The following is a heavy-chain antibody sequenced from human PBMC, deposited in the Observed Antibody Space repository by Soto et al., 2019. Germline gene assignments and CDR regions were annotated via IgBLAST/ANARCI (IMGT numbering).Heavy chain of an antibody. CDR3: ASKNYDFWSCSGY. Sequence: QVQLVESGGGVVQPGRSLRLSCAASVFTFSSYAMHWVRQAPGKGLEWVAVISYDGSNKYYADSVKGRFTISRDNSKNTLYLQMNSLRAEDTAVYYCASKNYDFWSCSGYWGQGTLVTVSS. CDR2: ISYDGSNK. D-gene: IGHD3-3*01. CDR1: VFTFSSYA. V-gene: IGHV3-30-3*01. J-gene: IGHJ4*02.